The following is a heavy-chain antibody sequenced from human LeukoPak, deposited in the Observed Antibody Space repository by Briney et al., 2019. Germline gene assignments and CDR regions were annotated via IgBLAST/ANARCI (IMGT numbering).Heavy chain of an antibody. V-gene: IGHV1-69*13. CDR2: IIPIFGTA. CDR3: ARDLPYYYDSSGYFN. CDR1: GGTFSSYA. D-gene: IGHD3-22*01. Sequence: GASVKVSCKASGGTFSSYAISWVRQAPGQGLEWMGGIIPIFGTANYAQKFQGRVTITADESTSTAYMELSSLRSEDTAVYYCARDLPYYYDSSGYFNWGQGTLVTVSS. J-gene: IGHJ4*02.